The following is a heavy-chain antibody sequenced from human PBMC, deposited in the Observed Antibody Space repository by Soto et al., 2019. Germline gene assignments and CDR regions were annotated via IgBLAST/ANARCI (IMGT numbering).Heavy chain of an antibody. V-gene: IGHV1-69*01. CDR3: AWGGSAGCWYFDL. D-gene: IGHD1-26*01. Sequence: QVQLVQSGAEVKKPGSSVKVSCKASGGSFSSPTISWVRQAPGQGLEWMGGVSPIFGTTNYAQKFQGRVTITADVSSGTAYMAVSSLKSEYTAVYYCAWGGSAGCWYFDLWGRGTLVTVSS. CDR1: GGSFSSPT. J-gene: IGHJ2*01. CDR2: VSPIFGTT.